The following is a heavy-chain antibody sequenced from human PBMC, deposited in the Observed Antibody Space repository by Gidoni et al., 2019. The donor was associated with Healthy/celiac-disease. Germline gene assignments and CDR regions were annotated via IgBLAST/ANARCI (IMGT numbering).Heavy chain of an antibody. J-gene: IGHJ4*02. D-gene: IGHD2-15*01. CDR2: IYYSGST. CDR1: GGSISSSSYY. CDR3: ARQPGYCSGGSCPYYFDY. V-gene: IGHV4-39*01. Sequence: QLQLQESGPGLVKPSETLSLTCTVSGGSISSSSYYWGWIRQPPGKGLEWIGSIYYSGSTYYNPSLKSRVTISVDTSKNQFSLKLSSVTAADTAVYYCARQPGYCSGGSCPYYFDYWGQGTLVTVSS.